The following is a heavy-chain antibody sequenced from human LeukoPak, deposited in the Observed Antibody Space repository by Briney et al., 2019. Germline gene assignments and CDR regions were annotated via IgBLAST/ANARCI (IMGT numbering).Heavy chain of an antibody. CDR3: AREDYDILTGYYIDC. V-gene: IGHV1-18*01. CDR2: IGAYNGNT. D-gene: IGHD3-9*01. J-gene: IGHJ4*02. Sequence: ASVKVSCKASGYTFTSYGISWVRQAPGQGLEWMGWIGAYNGNTNYAQKLQGRVTMTTDTSTSTAYMELRSLRSDDTAVYYCAREDYDILTGYYIDCWGQGTLVTVSS. CDR1: GYTFTSYG.